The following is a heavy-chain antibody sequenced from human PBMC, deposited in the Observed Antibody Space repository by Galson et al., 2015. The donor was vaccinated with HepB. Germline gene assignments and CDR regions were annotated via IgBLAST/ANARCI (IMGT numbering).Heavy chain of an antibody. D-gene: IGHD4-11*01. V-gene: IGHV1-18*01. CDR2: ISAYNGNT. Sequence: SVKVSCKASGYTFTSYGISWVRQAPGQGLEWMGWISAYNGNTNYAQKLQGRVTMTTDTSTSTAYMELRSLRSDDTAVYYCARDWGRYDSNYVGYYYYYMDVWGKGTTVTVSS. J-gene: IGHJ6*03. CDR1: GYTFTSYG. CDR3: ARDWGRYDSNYVGYYYYYMDV.